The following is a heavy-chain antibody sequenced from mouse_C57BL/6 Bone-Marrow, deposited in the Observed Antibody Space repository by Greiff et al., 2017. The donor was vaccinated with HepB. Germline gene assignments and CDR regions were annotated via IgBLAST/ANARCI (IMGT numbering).Heavy chain of an antibody. CDR3: ASLYDYDEEADY. CDR2: INPNNGGT. J-gene: IGHJ2*01. V-gene: IGHV1-26*01. D-gene: IGHD2-4*01. CDR1: GYTFTDYY. Sequence: EVQLQQSGPELVKPGASVKISCKASGYTFTDYYMSWVKQSHGKSLEWIGDINPNNGGTSYNQKFKGNATLTVDKSSSTAYMELRSLTSEDSAVYYCASLYDYDEEADYWGQGTTLTVSS.